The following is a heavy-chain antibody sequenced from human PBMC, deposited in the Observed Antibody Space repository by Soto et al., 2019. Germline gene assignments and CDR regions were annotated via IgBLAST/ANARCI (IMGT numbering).Heavy chain of an antibody. CDR1: GGSISGFY. CDR2: IHTGGTT. CDR3: ARISGGPIR. V-gene: IGHV4-4*07. Sequence: QVQLQETGPGLVKPSETLSLTCTVSGGSISGFYWNWFRQPAGKGLEWIGRIHTGGTTNYKPSLRSRDTMSVDTSKNQFSLKLTSVTAADTAVYYCARISGGPIRWGQGTLVTVSS. J-gene: IGHJ4*02.